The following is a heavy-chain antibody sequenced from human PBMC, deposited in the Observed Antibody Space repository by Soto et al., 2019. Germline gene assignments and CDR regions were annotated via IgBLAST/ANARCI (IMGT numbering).Heavy chain of an antibody. CDR1: GFTFSSYW. CDR2: INSDGSST. Sequence: EVQLVESGGGLVQPGGSLRLSCAASGFTFSSYWMHWVRQAPGKGLVWVPRINSDGSSTSYADSVKGRFTISRDNAKNTLYLQMNSLRAEDTAVYYCASVPGPPSLYNWFDPWGQGTLVTVSS. V-gene: IGHV3-74*01. CDR3: ASVPGPPSLYNWFDP. D-gene: IGHD3-10*01. J-gene: IGHJ5*02.